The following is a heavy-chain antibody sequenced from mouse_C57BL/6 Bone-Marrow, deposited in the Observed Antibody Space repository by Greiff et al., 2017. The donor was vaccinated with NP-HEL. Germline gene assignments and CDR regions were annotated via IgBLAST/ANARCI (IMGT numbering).Heavy chain of an antibody. V-gene: IGHV1-69*01. CDR2: IDPSDSYT. CDR3: AREGGGLLQGYAMDY. J-gene: IGHJ4*01. D-gene: IGHD2-3*01. CDR1: GYTFTSYW. Sequence: QVQLQQSGAELVMPGASVKLSCKASGYTFTSYWMHWVKQRPGQGLEWIGEIDPSDSYTNYNQKFKGKSTLTVDKSSSTAYMQLSSLTSEDSAVYYCAREGGGLLQGYAMDYWGQGTSVTVSS.